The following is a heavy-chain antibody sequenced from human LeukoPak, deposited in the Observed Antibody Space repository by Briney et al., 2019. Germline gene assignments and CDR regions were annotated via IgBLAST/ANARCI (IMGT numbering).Heavy chain of an antibody. CDR3: ARNAPEYSGYGTHYYYYYYMDV. V-gene: IGHV6-1*01. CDR1: GDSVSSHSAA. Sequence: SQTLSLTCAISGDSVSSHSAAWNWIRQSPSRGLEWLGRTYYRSKWYNDYAVSVKSRITINPDTSKNQFSLQLNSVTPEDTAVYYCARNAPEYSGYGTHYYYYYYMDVWGKGTTVTVSS. CDR2: TYYRSKWYN. J-gene: IGHJ6*03. D-gene: IGHD5-12*01.